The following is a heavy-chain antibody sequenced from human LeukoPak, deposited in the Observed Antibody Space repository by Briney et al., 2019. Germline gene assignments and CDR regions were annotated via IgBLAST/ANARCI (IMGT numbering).Heavy chain of an antibody. CDR1: GFSFSIYY. CDR2: INSDGTAT. V-gene: IGHV3-74*01. J-gene: IGHJ4*02. Sequence: PGGSLRLSCAASGFSFSIYYMHWVRQAPGKGLVWVSRINSDGTATVYADSVKGRFTISRDNAKNTLYLQMNSLRAEDTAVYYCARVLGWIQLWWGQGTLVTVSS. CDR3: ARVLGWIQLW. D-gene: IGHD5-18*01.